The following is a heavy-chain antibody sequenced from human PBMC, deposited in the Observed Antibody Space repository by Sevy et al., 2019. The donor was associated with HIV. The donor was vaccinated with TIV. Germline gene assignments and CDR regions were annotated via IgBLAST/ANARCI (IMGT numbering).Heavy chain of an antibody. V-gene: IGHV3-23*01. CDR3: AKDASSSWTGGTFQH. J-gene: IGHJ1*01. Sequence: GGSLRLSCAASGFIFSGYVMSWVRQAPGKGLEWVSTISGRGGSHYYVDSVKGRFAMSRDNSKNTLDLEMNSLRVEDTAVYYCAKDASSSWTGGTFQHWGQGTLVTVSS. CDR2: ISGRGGSH. D-gene: IGHD6-13*01. CDR1: GFIFSGYV.